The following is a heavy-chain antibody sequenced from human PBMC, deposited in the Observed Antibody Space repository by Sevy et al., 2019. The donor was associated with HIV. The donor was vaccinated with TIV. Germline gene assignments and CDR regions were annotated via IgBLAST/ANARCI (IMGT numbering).Heavy chain of an antibody. J-gene: IGHJ6*02. CDR1: GYTFTTYD. Sequence: ASVKVSCAAFGYTFTTYDINWVRQAPGQGLEWMGWMSPNSGATGFPQKFQGRVTLTRNKSITTAYMELSSLTYEDTASHYCARGGNGDFWSYEYYYYGMDVWGQGTTVTVSS. D-gene: IGHD3-3*01. CDR2: MSPNSGAT. CDR3: ARGGNGDFWSYEYYYYGMDV. V-gene: IGHV1-8*01.